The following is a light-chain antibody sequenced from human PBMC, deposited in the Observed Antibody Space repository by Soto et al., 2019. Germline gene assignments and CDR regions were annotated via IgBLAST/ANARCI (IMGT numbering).Light chain of an antibody. V-gene: IGKV1-39*01. CDR3: QQSYSTPQT. J-gene: IGKJ3*01. Sequence: DIQMTQSPSSLSASVGDRVTITCRASQSISSYLNWYQQKPGKAPNLLIYAASSLQSGVPSRFSGSGSGTEFTLTISSLQPEDFATYYCQQSYSTPQTFGPGTKVDIK. CDR1: QSISSY. CDR2: AAS.